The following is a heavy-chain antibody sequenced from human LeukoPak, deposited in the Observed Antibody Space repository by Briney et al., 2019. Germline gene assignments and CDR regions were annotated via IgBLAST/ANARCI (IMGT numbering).Heavy chain of an antibody. V-gene: IGHV3-23*01. Sequence: GGSLRLSCAASGFTFRSHAMSWVRQTPGQGLEWVSAISGTGGSTSYAGSVKGRFTISRDNAQNSLYLQMNSLRAEDTAVYYCARDFRAVAESYYYYYMDVWGKGTTVTVSS. CDR3: ARDFRAVAESYYYYYMDV. CDR1: GFTFRSHA. D-gene: IGHD6-19*01. J-gene: IGHJ6*03. CDR2: ISGTGGST.